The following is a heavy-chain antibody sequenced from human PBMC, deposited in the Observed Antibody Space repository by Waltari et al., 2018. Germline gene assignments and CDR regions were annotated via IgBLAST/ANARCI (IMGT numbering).Heavy chain of an antibody. CDR3: ARDPTGGSGWSD. J-gene: IGHJ4*02. V-gene: IGHV4-4*09. D-gene: IGHD6-19*01. Sequence: QVQLQESGPGLVKPSETLSLTCTVPGGSISSYYWSWIRQPPGKGLAWIGYIYTSGSTNYNPSRNRRVTISVDTSKNQFSVKRSSVTAADTAVYYCARDPTGGSGWSDWGQGTLVTVSS. CDR1: GGSISSYY. CDR2: IYTSGST.